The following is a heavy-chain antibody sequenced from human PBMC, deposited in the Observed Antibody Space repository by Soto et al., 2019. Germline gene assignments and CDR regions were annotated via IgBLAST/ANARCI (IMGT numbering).Heavy chain of an antibody. CDR1: GGSISSSSYY. J-gene: IGHJ4*02. V-gene: IGHV4-39*01. CDR3: ARLKYYYDSSGYYYDY. CDR2: IFYSGST. D-gene: IGHD3-22*01. Sequence: SETLSLTCTVSGGSISSSSYYWGWSRQPPGKGLEWIGSIFYSGSTYYNPSLKSRVTISVDTSKNQFSLKLSSVTAADTAVYYCARLKYYYDSSGYYYDYWGPGTLVTVSS.